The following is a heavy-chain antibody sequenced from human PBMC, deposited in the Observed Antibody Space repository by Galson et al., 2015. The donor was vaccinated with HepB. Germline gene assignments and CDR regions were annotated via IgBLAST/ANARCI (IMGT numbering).Heavy chain of an antibody. J-gene: IGHJ6*03. CDR1: GFTFSRYA. CDR2: IWYDGSNK. Sequence: SLRLSCAASGFTFSRYAMHWVRQAPGKGLEWVAVIWYDGSNKYYADSVKGRFTISRDNSKNTLYLQMNSLRAEDTAVYYCAKDVKWEGYYYYYMDVWGKGTTVTVSS. V-gene: IGHV3-33*06. D-gene: IGHD1-26*01. CDR3: AKDVKWEGYYYYYMDV.